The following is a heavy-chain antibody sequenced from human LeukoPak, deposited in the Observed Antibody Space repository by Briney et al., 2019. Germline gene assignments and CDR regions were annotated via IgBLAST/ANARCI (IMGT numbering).Heavy chain of an antibody. J-gene: IGHJ4*02. CDR3: ARDRTVAGFHLEAY. Sequence: ASVKVSCKASGYTFTGYYIHWVRQAPGQGLEWMGRINPNSGGTNYAQKFQGRVTMTRDMSISTAYMELSRLTSDDTAVYFCARDRTVAGFHLEAYWGQGTLVTVSS. CDR1: GYTFTGYY. V-gene: IGHV1-2*06. CDR2: INPNSGGT. D-gene: IGHD6-19*01.